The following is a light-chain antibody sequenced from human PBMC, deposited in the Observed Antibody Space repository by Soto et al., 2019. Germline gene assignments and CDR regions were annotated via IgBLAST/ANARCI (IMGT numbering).Light chain of an antibody. Sequence: QSALTQPPSASGSPGQSVTISCTGSSSDVGAHNYVSWYQQHPGKAPKLMIYEVTKRPSGVPDRFSGSKSGNTASLTVSGLQAEDEADYYCSSYASSNNLPFGGGTKLTVL. V-gene: IGLV2-8*01. CDR2: EVT. J-gene: IGLJ3*02. CDR1: SSDVGAHNY. CDR3: SSYASSNNLP.